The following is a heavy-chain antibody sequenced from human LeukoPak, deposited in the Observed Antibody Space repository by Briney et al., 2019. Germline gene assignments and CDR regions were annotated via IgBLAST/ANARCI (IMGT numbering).Heavy chain of an antibody. CDR1: GFTFGGYG. D-gene: IGHD2-15*01. J-gene: IGHJ4*02. Sequence: GGSLRLSCAASGFTFGGYGMSWVRQAPGKGLEWVSGINWNGGSTGYADSVKGRFTISRDNAKNSLYLQMNSLRAEDTALYYCARTVGYCSGGSCYSSFTGSLDYWGQGTLVTVSS. V-gene: IGHV3-20*04. CDR2: INWNGGST. CDR3: ARTVGYCSGGSCYSSFTGSLDY.